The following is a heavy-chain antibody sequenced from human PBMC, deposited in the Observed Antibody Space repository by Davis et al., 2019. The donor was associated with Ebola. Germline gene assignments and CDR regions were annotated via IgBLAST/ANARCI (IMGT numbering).Heavy chain of an antibody. Sequence: SETLSLTCAVYGGSFSGYYWTWIRQPPGKGLEWIGEINHSGSTNSNPSLKSRVTISVDTSKNQFSLKLSSVTAADTAVYYCARFPVVYYYYYGMDVWGQGITVTVSS. CDR1: GGSFSGYY. D-gene: IGHD2-15*01. J-gene: IGHJ6*02. CDR2: INHSGST. V-gene: IGHV4-34*01. CDR3: ARFPVVYYYYYGMDV.